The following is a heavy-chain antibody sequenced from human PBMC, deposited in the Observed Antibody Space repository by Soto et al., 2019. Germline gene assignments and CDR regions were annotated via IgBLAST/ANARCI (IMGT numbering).Heavy chain of an antibody. CDR3: ARETSLGYCSGGSCYSAGGYYGMDV. V-gene: IGHV4-31*03. Sequence: TLSLPCTVSGGSISSGGYYWSWIRQHPGKGLEWIGYIYYSGSTYYNPSLKSRVTISVDTSRNQFSLKLSSVTAADTAVYYCARETSLGYCSGGSCYSAGGYYGMDVWGQGTTVTVSS. J-gene: IGHJ6*02. CDR2: IYYSGST. D-gene: IGHD2-15*01. CDR1: GGSISSGGYY.